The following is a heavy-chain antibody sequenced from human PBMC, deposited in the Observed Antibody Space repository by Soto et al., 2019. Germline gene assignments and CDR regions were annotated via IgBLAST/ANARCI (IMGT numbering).Heavy chain of an antibody. CDR1: GFTFSNYW. CDR3: ARVKLGSYDWFDP. J-gene: IGHJ5*02. Sequence: EVQLVESGGDLVQPGGSLRLSCAASGFTFSNYWMHWVRQAPGKGLMWVSRINPDGSRTTYADSVKGRFAISRDNAKNTVYLQMHSRRAEDAAVYYCARVKLGSYDWFDPWGQGTLVTVSS. D-gene: IGHD3-16*01. V-gene: IGHV3-74*01. CDR2: INPDGSRT.